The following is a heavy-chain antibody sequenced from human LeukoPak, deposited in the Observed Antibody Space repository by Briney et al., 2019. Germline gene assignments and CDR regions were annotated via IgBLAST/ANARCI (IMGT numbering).Heavy chain of an antibody. J-gene: IGHJ6*03. V-gene: IGHV1-2*02. CDR2: INPNSGGT. CDR1: GYTFTGYY. Sequence: ASVKVSCKASGYTFTGYYMHWVRQAPGQGLEWMGWINPNSGGTNYAQKFQGRVTMTRDTSISTAYMELSRLRSDDTAVYYCAGSYSSGWYYYYYYYYMDVWGKGTTVTISS. D-gene: IGHD6-19*01. CDR3: AGSYSSGWYYYYYYYYMDV.